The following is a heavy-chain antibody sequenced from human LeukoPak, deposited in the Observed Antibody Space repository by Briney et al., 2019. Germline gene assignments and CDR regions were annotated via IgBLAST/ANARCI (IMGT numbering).Heavy chain of an antibody. Sequence: GGSLRLSCAASGFTVSSNSMNWVRQAPGKGLEWVSVIYSRGDTNYADSVKGRFTISRDNSKNTLYLQMNSLRAEDTAVYYCARAGPYSHNSFVYWGQGTLVTVSS. CDR3: ARAGPYSHNSFVY. CDR1: GFTVSSNS. V-gene: IGHV3-53*01. J-gene: IGHJ4*02. CDR2: IYSRGDT. D-gene: IGHD1-1*01.